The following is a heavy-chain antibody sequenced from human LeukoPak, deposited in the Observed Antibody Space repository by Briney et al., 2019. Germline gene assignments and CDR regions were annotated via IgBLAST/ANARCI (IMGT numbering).Heavy chain of an antibody. Sequence: PGGSLRLSCAVSGFSVSSFGMSWVRQAPGKGLEWISAISLNGETIWYADSVKGRFIISRDNSKNTLYLQLTSLRAEDTAVYYCAQGFSSGWYPYWGQGSLVSVSS. V-gene: IGHV3-23*01. CDR1: GFSVSSFG. CDR3: AQGFSSGWYPY. J-gene: IGHJ4*02. D-gene: IGHD6-19*01. CDR2: ISLNGETI.